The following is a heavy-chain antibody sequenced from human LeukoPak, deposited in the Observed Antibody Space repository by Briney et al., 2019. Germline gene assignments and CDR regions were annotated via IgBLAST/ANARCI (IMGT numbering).Heavy chain of an antibody. J-gene: IGHJ3*02. CDR1: GGTFSNYG. V-gene: IGHV1-69*13. D-gene: IGHD6-13*01. CDR3: ARRYSSSWYHDAFDI. CDR2: IIPMFVTP. Sequence: SVKVSCKSSGGTFSNYGFNWVRQAPGQGPEWMGGIIPMFVTPNYAQKFQGRVTITADETTSTVYMDLSSLRFDDTAVYYCARRYSSSWYHDAFDIWGQGTMVTVSS.